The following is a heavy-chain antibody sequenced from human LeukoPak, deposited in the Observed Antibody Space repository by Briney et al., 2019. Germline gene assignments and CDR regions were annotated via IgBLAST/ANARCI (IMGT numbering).Heavy chain of an antibody. Sequence: ASVKVSCKASGYTFTNYYMHWVRQAPGQGLEWMGWIDPNTGDTNYSQNIQGRATMTRDTSINTAYMEFTSLGSDDTAVYYCARGRTMDGSTPPFEIWVQGTMVTVSS. V-gene: IGHV1-2*02. CDR1: GYTFTNYY. CDR2: IDPNTGDT. J-gene: IGHJ3*02. D-gene: IGHD4/OR15-4a*01. CDR3: ARGRTMDGSTPPFEI.